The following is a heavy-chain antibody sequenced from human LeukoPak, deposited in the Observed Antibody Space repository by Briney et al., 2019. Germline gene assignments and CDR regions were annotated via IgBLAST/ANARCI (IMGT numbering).Heavy chain of an antibody. CDR1: GFTFSNYA. D-gene: IGHD2-2*01. V-gene: IGHV3-23*01. Sequence: GGSLRLSCAASGFTFSNYAINWVRQAPGQGLDWVSGISGSGNSTYYADSVKGRLTISGDNSKNILYLQMRSLRVDDTAIYYCAKDSCSTNCLGSGMDVWGQGTTVTVSS. J-gene: IGHJ6*02. CDR2: ISGSGNST. CDR3: AKDSCSTNCLGSGMDV.